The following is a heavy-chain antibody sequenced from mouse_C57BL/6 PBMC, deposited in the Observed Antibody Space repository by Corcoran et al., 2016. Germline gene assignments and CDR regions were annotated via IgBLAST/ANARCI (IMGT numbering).Heavy chain of an antibody. CDR1: GYTFTDYY. V-gene: IGHV1-19*01. CDR3: ARGNYWYFDV. CDR2: INPYNGGT. J-gene: IGHJ1*03. Sequence: EVQLQQSGPVLVKPGASVTMSCTASGYTFTDYYMNWVQQSHGKSLEWIGVINPYNGGTSYNQKFKGKATLTVDKSSSTAYMELNSLTSEDSAVYYCARGNYWYFDVWGTGTTVTVSS. D-gene: IGHD2-1*01.